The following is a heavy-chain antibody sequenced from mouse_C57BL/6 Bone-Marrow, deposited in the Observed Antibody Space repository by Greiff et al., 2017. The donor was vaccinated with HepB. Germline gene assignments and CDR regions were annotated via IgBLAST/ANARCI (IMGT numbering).Heavy chain of an antibody. J-gene: IGHJ2*01. Sequence: QVQLKESGAELVRPGASVTLSCKASGYTFTDYEMHWVKQTPVHGLEWIGAIDPETGGTAYNQKFKGKAILTADKSSSTAYMELRSLTSEDSAVYYCTRDRAYYYYGPYFDYWGQGTTLTVSS. V-gene: IGHV1-15*01. CDR1: GYTFTDYE. CDR2: IDPETGGT. D-gene: IGHD1-1*01. CDR3: TRDRAYYYYGPYFDY.